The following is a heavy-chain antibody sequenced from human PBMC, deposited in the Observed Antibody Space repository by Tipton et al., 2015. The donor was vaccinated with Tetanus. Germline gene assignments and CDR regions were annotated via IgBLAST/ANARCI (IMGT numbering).Heavy chain of an antibody. J-gene: IGHJ2*01. CDR3: ARDPAVLRFLEWLPDWYFAL. Sequence: TLSLTCTVSGGSISSGGYYWTWIRQHPGKGLEWIGNIYHRGSTYYNPSLKNRVTISVDTSKNQFSLKLSSVTAADTAVYYCARDPAVLRFLEWLPDWYFALWGRGTLVTVSS. CDR1: GGSISSGGYY. CDR2: IYHRGST. D-gene: IGHD3-3*01. V-gene: IGHV4-31*03.